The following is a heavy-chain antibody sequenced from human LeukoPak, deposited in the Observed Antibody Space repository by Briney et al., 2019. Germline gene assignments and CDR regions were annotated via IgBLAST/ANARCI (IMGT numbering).Heavy chain of an antibody. CDR1: GGSTSSSSYY. J-gene: IGHJ4*02. CDR3: ARHGIVVVPASLKILRFLEWLLPAPFDY. CDR2: IYYSGST. Sequence: PSETLSLTCTVSGGSTSSSSYYWGWIRQPPGKGLEWIGSIYYSGSTYYNPALKSRVTISVDTSKNPFSLKLSSVTAADTAVYYCARHGIVVVPASLKILRFLEWLLPAPFDYWGQGTLVTVSS. V-gene: IGHV4-39*01. D-gene: IGHD3-3*01.